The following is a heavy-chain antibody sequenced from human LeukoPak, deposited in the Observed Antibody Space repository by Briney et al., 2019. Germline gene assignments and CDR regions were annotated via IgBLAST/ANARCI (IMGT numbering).Heavy chain of an antibody. CDR2: MYYSGSS. V-gene: IGHV4-59*02. D-gene: IGHD1-26*01. CDR3: ARDRGAGGWVDP. CDR1: GVSVNTFF. J-gene: IGHJ5*02. Sequence: SETLSLTCTVSGVSVNTFFWSWIRRPPGKGLEWIGYMYYSGSSNYNPSLKSRVTISVDTSKNQFSLKLSSVTAADTAVYYCARDRGAGGWVDPWGQGTLVTVSS.